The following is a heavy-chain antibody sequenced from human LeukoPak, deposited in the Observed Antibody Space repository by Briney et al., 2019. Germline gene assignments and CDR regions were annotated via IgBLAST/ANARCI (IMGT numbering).Heavy chain of an antibody. V-gene: IGHV3-30*02. CDR3: AKSSYDFWSGPNYYYYYMHV. Sequence: QPGGSLRLSCVASGFTFSSYGMHWVRQAPGKGLEWVAFIRYDGSNKYYADSVKGRFTISRDNSKNTLYLQMNSLRAEDTAVYYCAKSSYDFWSGPNYYYYYMHVWGKGTTVTVSS. CDR2: IRYDGSNK. D-gene: IGHD3-3*01. CDR1: GFTFSSYG. J-gene: IGHJ6*03.